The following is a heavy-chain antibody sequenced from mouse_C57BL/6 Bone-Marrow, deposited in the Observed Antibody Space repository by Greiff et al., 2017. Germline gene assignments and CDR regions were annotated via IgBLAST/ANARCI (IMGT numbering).Heavy chain of an antibody. J-gene: IGHJ3*01. D-gene: IGHD4-1*01. CDR3: ARDEGGSLGVAGFAY. CDR2: ISSGGSYT. Sequence: DVKLVESGGDLVKPGGSLKLSCAASGFTFSSYGMSWVRQTPDKRLEWVATISSGGSYTYYPDSVKGRFTISRDNAKNTLYLQMSSLKSEDTAMYYCARDEGGSLGVAGFAYWGQGTLVTVSA. CDR1: GFTFSSYG. V-gene: IGHV5-6*02.